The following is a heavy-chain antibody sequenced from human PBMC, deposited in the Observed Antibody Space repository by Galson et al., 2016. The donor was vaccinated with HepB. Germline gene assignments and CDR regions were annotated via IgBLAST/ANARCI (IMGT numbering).Heavy chain of an antibody. CDR3: AKLPSRYYGSGAGYGMDI. CDR2: ISGSINAT. V-gene: IGHV3-23*01. J-gene: IGHJ4*02. D-gene: IGHD3-10*01. CDR1: GFTFTNYA. Sequence: SLRLSCAASGFTFTNYAMTWVRQAPGKGLQWVSGISGSINATYYADSMKGRFIISRDDSKNTLYLQMHSLRAEDTALYYCAKLPSRYYGSGAGYGMDIWGQGTLVTVSS.